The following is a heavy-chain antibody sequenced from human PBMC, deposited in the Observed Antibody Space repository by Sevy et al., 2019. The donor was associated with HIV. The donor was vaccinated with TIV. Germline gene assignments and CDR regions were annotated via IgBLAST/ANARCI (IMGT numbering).Heavy chain of an antibody. V-gene: IGHV3-66*01. CDR1: GFSVNSNY. J-gene: IGHJ4*02. D-gene: IGHD3-3*01. CDR2: IYSDGST. Sequence: GGSLRLSCAASGFSVNSNYMTWVRQAPGKGLDWVSIIYSDGSTKYADALKGIFTISRDNSKNTMYLQMNSLRVEDTAVYYCARGGTIFGLVRHYFDYWGQGTLVTVSS. CDR3: ARGGTIFGLVRHYFDY.